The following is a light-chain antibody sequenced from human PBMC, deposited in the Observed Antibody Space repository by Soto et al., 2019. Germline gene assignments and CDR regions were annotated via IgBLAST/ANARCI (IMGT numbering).Light chain of an antibody. J-gene: IGLJ1*01. CDR3: SSYTASASYL. CDR1: SSDIGTYNF. V-gene: IGLV2-14*03. CDR2: DVT. Sequence: QSALTQPASVSGSPGQSITISCTGTSSDIGTYNFVSWYQQHPGKAPKLMIYDVTNRPSGVSNRFSGSKSGNTASLTISGLQAEDEADYYCSSYTASASYLFGGGTKVTVL.